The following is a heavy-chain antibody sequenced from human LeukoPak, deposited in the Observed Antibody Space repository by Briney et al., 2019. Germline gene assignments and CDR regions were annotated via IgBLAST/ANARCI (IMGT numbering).Heavy chain of an antibody. Sequence: GASVKVSCKVSGYTLTELSMHWVRQAPGKGLEWMGGFDPEDGETIYAQKFQGRVTMTEDTSTDTAYMELSSLRSEDTAVYYCATGFRQQLVRFDAFDIWGQGTMVTVSS. CDR2: FDPEDGET. D-gene: IGHD6-13*01. CDR3: ATGFRQQLVRFDAFDI. J-gene: IGHJ3*02. V-gene: IGHV1-24*01. CDR1: GYTLTELS.